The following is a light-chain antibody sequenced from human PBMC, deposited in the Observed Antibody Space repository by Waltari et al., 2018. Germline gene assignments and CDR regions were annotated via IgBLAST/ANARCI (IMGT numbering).Light chain of an antibody. CDR3: HSRDTTSTRL. CDR2: GQN. V-gene: IGLV3-19*01. J-gene: IGLJ2*01. CDR1: SLSRFY. Sequence: ELTQDPAVSVALGQTVRITCQGDSLSRFYASWYQQRPGQAPILVLYGQNNRPSGIPDRFSGSTSGNTASLTITRAQAEDEGDYFCHSRDTTSTRLFGGGTRVTV.